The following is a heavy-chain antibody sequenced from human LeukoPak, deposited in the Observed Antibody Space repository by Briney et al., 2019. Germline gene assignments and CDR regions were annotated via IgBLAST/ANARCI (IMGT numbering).Heavy chain of an antibody. Sequence: SETLSCTCSGSGGSISSYYWSWLRPPAGQGLEWIGRPYTSGSTNYNPSLKSRVTMSVDTSKNQFSLKLSSVTAADTAVYYCARVGKVGATKYYFDYWGRGTLVTVSS. CDR3: ARVGKVGATKYYFDY. CDR2: PYTSGST. CDR1: GGSISSYY. J-gene: IGHJ4*02. D-gene: IGHD1-26*01. V-gene: IGHV4-4*07.